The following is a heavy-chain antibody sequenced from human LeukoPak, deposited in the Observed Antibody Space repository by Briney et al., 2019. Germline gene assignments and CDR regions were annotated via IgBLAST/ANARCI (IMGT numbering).Heavy chain of an antibody. J-gene: IGHJ4*02. Sequence: SETLSLTCIVSGGSISSYYWSWIRQPPGKGLEWIGWIYYSGSTSYNPSLKRRVTISVDTSKNQFSLKLNSVTAADTAVYYCARVGDCSGGTCFGYWGQGTLVTVSS. CDR2: IYYSGST. D-gene: IGHD2-15*01. CDR3: ARVGDCSGGTCFGY. CDR1: GGSISSYY. V-gene: IGHV4-59*01.